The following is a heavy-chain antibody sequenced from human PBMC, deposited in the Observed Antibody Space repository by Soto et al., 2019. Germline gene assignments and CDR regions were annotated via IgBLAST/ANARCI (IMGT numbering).Heavy chain of an antibody. CDR2: ISYDGSDK. CDR3: ATELERLFDS. D-gene: IGHD1-1*01. V-gene: IGHV3-30-3*01. J-gene: IGHJ5*01. CDR1: GFTFSSYA. Sequence: QVQVVESGGGVVQPGRSLRLSCAASGFTFSSYAMHWVRQAPGKGLEWVAVISYDGSDKYYAGSVKGRFTISRDNSKNTLYLQMNNLRAEDTAVYYCATELERLFDSWGQGTLVTVSS.